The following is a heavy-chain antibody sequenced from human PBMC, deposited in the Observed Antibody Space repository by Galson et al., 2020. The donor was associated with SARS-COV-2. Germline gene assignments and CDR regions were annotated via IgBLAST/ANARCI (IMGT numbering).Heavy chain of an antibody. CDR1: GYTLTELS. Sequence: ASVKVSCKVSGYTLTELSMHWVRQAPGKGLEWMGGFDPEDGETIYAQKFQGRVTMTEDTSTDTAYMELSSLRSEDTAVYYCATDLWVQGAFDYWGQGTLVTVSS. V-gene: IGHV1-24*01. J-gene: IGHJ4*02. D-gene: IGHD3-10*01. CDR3: ATDLWVQGAFDY. CDR2: FDPEDGET.